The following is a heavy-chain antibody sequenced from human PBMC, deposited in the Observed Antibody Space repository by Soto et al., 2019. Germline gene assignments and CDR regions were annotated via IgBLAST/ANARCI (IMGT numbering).Heavy chain of an antibody. J-gene: IGHJ4*02. Sequence: EVHLLESGGDLVQPGGSLRLSCEASGFTFSSYAMSWVRQAPGKGLEWVSGISVGGGSPYYADSVKGRFTISRDNSKNTLYLQMNSLRVEDTALYYCAKVPGADYGDYCDSWGQGTLVTVSS. D-gene: IGHD4-17*01. V-gene: IGHV3-23*01. CDR3: AKVPGADYGDYCDS. CDR1: GFTFSSYA. CDR2: ISVGGGSP.